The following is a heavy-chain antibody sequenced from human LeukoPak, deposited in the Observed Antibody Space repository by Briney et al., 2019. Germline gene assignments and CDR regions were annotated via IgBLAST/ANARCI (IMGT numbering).Heavy chain of an antibody. CDR2: ISYSGST. J-gene: IGHJ4*02. CDR1: GGSVSSSSSS. Sequence: PSETLSLTCTVSGGSVSSSSSSWGWVRQPPGKGLEWIGSISYSGSTYYNPSLKSRVTISVDTSKNQFSLKLSSVTAADTAAYYCARRVSSTSWFDYWGQGTLVTVSS. V-gene: IGHV4-39*01. CDR3: ARRVSSTSWFDY. D-gene: IGHD2-2*01.